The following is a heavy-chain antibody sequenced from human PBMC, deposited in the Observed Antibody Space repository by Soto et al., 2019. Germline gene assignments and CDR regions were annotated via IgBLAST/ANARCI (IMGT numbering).Heavy chain of an antibody. CDR2: IYHSGDT. CDR1: CYSVSNSNR. D-gene: IGHD1-26*01. CDR3: ARGAVLAPASQVLPGEYYYGMDV. V-gene: IGHV4-4*02. Sequence: PSETLSLTCAVSCYSVSNSNRWSGVRHRPGKGLEGMGEIYHSGDTNYSPSLKSRVKISVDTSKNHFSLEVRSVTVADTAVYYCARGAVLAPASQVLPGEYYYGMDVWGQGTTVTFSS. J-gene: IGHJ6*02.